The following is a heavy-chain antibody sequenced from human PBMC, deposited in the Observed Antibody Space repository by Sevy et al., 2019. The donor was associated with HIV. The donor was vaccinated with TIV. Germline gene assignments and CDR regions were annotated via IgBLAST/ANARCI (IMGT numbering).Heavy chain of an antibody. Sequence: GGSLRLSCVASGFTFSLYAMNWVRQAPGKGLEWVSSISDSGIDKYYADSMKGRFTISRDNAKNSLYLQINSLRVEDTAVYYCARPSSGWTAGDYWGQGTLVTVSS. CDR2: ISDSGIDK. CDR1: GFTFSLYA. J-gene: IGHJ4*02. CDR3: ARPSSGWTAGDY. V-gene: IGHV3-21*01. D-gene: IGHD6-19*01.